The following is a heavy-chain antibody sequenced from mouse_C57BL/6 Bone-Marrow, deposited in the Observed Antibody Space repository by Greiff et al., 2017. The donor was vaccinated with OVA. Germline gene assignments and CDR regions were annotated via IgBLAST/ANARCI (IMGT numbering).Heavy chain of an antibody. V-gene: IGHV1-22*01. CDR2: INPNNGGT. Sequence: VHVKQSGPELVKPGASVQMSCKASGYTFTDYNMHWVKQSHGKSLEWIGYINPNNGGTSYNQKFKGKATLTVNKSSSTAYMELRSLTSEDSAVYYCARGYDGYYRYYAMDYWGQGTSVTVSS. CDR1: GYTFTDYN. D-gene: IGHD2-3*01. J-gene: IGHJ4*01. CDR3: ARGYDGYYRYYAMDY.